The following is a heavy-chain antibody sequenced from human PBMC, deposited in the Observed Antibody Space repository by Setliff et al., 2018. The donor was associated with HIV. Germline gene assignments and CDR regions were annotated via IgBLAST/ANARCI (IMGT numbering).Heavy chain of an antibody. V-gene: IGHV4-34*01. CDR2: FYYSGST. J-gene: IGHJ4*02. CDR3: ARGPPFAY. CDR1: GGSFSGYY. Sequence: SETLSLTCAVYGGSFSGYYWGWIRQPPGQELEWIGSFYYSGSTYYSPSLESRVIVSEDTSRDQFFLKLTSVTADDTAIYYCARGPPFAYWGQGLLVTVSS.